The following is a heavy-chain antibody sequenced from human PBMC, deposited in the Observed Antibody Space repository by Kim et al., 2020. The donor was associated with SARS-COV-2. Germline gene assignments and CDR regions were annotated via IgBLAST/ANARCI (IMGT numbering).Heavy chain of an antibody. J-gene: IGHJ6*02. CDR3: AREEVIWFGGEGYYYCGMGF. CDR1: GFTVSSNY. V-gene: IGHV3-53*01. Sequence: GGSLRLSCAASGFTVSSNYMSWVRQAPGKGLEWVSVIYSGGSTYYADSVKGRFTISRDNSKNTLYLQMNSLRAEDTAVYYCAREEVIWFGGEGYYYCGMGFWGQGATVNVSS. D-gene: IGHD3-10*01. CDR2: IYSGGST.